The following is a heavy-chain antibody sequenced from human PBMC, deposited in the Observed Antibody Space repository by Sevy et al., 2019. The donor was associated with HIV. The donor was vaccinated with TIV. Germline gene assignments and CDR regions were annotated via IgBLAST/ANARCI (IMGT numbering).Heavy chain of an antibody. CDR3: AKDRGGSYYLDY. J-gene: IGHJ4*02. CDR2: ISGTGSST. D-gene: IGHD1-26*01. CDR1: GFTFNTHA. V-gene: IGHV3-23*01. Sequence: GGSLRLSCAASGFTFNTHAMNWVRQAPGKGLEWVSVISGTGSSTYYADSVKGRFTISRDNSKNTLYLQMNSLRAEDTAVYYCAKDRGGSYYLDYWGQGTLVTVSS.